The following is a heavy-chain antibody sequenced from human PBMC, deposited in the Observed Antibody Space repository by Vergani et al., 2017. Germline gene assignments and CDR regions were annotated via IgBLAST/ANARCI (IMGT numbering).Heavy chain of an antibody. CDR3: ARLRANYYDSSGYSDY. CDR1: GGSISSSSYY. Sequence: QLQLQESGPGLVKPSETLSLTCTVSGGSISSSSYYWGWIRQPPGKGLEWIGSISYSGSTYYNPSLKSRVTISVDTSKNQFSLKLSSVTAADTAVYYCARLRANYYDSSGYSDYWGQGTLVTVSS. J-gene: IGHJ4*02. D-gene: IGHD3-22*01. CDR2: ISYSGST. V-gene: IGHV4-39*01.